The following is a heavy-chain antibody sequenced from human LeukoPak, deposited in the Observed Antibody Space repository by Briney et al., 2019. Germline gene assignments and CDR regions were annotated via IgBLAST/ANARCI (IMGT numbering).Heavy chain of an antibody. CDR1: GYTFTTYG. CDR3: ARDPTEDFWSGFYSYFDF. V-gene: IGHV1-18*01. J-gene: IGHJ4*02. CDR2: ISTYNGNT. D-gene: IGHD3-3*01. Sequence: GASVKVSCKASGYTFTTYGISWVRQAPGQGLEWMGWISTYNGNTHYAQKFQGRVTMTTDTSTNTAYMELRSLRSDDTAVYYCARDPTEDFWSGFYSYFDFWGQGTLVTVSS.